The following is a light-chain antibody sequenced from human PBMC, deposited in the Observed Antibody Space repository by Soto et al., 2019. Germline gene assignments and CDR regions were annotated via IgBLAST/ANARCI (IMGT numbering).Light chain of an antibody. Sequence: QSVLTQPASVSGSPGQSITVSCTGTSSDVGAYNLVSWYQQHPGKAPRLIIYEGTKRPSGISHRFSGSKSDNTASLTISGLRAEDEAHYHCCSYAGGRTFVFGGGTKLTVL. CDR2: EGT. CDR1: SSDVGAYNL. CDR3: CSYAGGRTFV. J-gene: IGLJ3*02. V-gene: IGLV2-23*01.